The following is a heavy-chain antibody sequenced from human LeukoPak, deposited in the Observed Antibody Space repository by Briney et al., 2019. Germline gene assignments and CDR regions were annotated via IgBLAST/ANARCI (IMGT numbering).Heavy chain of an antibody. CDR1: GGSVSSYY. CDR3: ARRVTIFNP. J-gene: IGHJ5*02. D-gene: IGHD2-21*02. V-gene: IGHV4-59*02. CDR2: IYYSGST. Sequence: SETLSLTCTVSGGSVSSYYWSWIRQPPGKGLEWIGYIYYSGSTNYNPSLKSRVTISVDTSKNQFSLKLSSVTAADTAVYYCARRVTIFNPWGQGTLVTVSS.